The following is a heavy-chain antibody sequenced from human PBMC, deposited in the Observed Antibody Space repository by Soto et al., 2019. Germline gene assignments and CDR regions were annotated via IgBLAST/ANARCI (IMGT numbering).Heavy chain of an antibody. D-gene: IGHD4-17*01. CDR3: ASLSYGDYYDDIYRFDP. J-gene: IGHJ5*02. CDR2: IYYSGST. V-gene: IGHV4-39*01. Sequence: SETLSLTCTVSGGSISSSSYYWGWIRQPPGKGLEWIGSIYYSGSTYYNPSLKSRVTISVDTSKNKFSLKLSSVTAADTAVYYCASLSYGDYYDDIYRFDPWGQGTLVTVSS. CDR1: GGSISSSSYY.